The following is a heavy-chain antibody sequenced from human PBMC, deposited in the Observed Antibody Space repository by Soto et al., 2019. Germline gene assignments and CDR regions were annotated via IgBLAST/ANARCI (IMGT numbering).Heavy chain of an antibody. CDR1: GGSITSGNTYS. Sequence: QLQLQESGSGLVKPSQTLSLTCAVSGGSITSGNTYSWSWIRQPPGKGLEWIGSISHTGSTSYNPSLKSRVSMSVDKSKNQFALKLSSVTAADMAVYYCARAVTAYFGTGFDTWGQGTLVTVSS. CDR3: ARAVTAYFGTGFDT. CDR2: ISHTGST. J-gene: IGHJ5*02. D-gene: IGHD2-15*01. V-gene: IGHV4-30-2*01.